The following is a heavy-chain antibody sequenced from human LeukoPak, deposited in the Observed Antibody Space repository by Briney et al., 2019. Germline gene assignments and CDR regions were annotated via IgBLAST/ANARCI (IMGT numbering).Heavy chain of an antibody. D-gene: IGHD6-13*01. CDR1: GGTFSSYS. V-gene: IGHV3-21*01. CDR3: ARWITSSSWYNDFDY. J-gene: IGHJ4*02. CDR2: ISSSSSYI. Sequence: GGSLRLFCAASGGTFSSYSMNWVRQAPGKGLEWVSSISSSSSYIYYADSVKGRFTISRDNAKNSLYLQMNSLRAEDTAVYYCARWITSSSWYNDFDYWGQGTLVTVSS.